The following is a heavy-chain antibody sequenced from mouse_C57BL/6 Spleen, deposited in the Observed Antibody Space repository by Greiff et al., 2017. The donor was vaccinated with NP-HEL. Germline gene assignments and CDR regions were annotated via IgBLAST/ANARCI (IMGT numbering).Heavy chain of an antibody. Sequence: EVQLQQSGPELVKPGDSVKISCKASGYSFTGYFMNWVMQSHGKSLEWIGRINPYNGDTFYNQKFKGKATLTVDKSSSTAHMELRSLTSEDSAVYDCARYDYDEGYFDYWGQGTTLTVSS. CDR2: INPYNGDT. J-gene: IGHJ2*01. V-gene: IGHV1-20*01. D-gene: IGHD2-4*01. CDR1: GYSFTGYF. CDR3: ARYDYDEGYFDY.